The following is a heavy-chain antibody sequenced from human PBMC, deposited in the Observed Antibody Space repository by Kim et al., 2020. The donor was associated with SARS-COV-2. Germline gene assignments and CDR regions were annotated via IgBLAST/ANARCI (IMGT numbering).Heavy chain of an antibody. Sequence: GGSLRLSCAASGFTFSDSAMHWVRQAPGKGLEWVGRIRSKNNGYETEYAASVRGRFTISRDDSKKTAYLQMNSLKSEDTAVYYCTRVSPYTEGYWDAGNMWGQGTMVTVSS. V-gene: IGHV3-73*01. CDR1: GFTFSDSA. CDR2: IRSKNNGYET. D-gene: IGHD1-26*01. J-gene: IGHJ3*02. CDR3: TRVSPYTEGYWDAGNM.